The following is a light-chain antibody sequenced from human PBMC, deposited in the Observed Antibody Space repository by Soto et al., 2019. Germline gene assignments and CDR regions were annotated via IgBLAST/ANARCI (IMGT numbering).Light chain of an antibody. V-gene: IGKV1-5*03. CDR2: KAS. CDR1: QSRSDW. CDR3: HPYLSYPWT. J-gene: IGKJ1*01. Sequence: DIQMTQSPSTLSASVGDRVTITCRARQSRSDWLDGYHQKPGKAHELLIYKASNLASGVPSRFSGGTSGTEFTLTFCSLQPEDFATYYCHPYLSYPWTCGQGTKV.